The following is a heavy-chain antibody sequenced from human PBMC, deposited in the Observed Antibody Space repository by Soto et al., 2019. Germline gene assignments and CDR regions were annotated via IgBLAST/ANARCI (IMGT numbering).Heavy chain of an antibody. CDR1: GYSFTSYW. D-gene: IGHD2-21*01. CDR3: SRHQVGMVVEYA. Sequence: PGASLKISCKGSGYSFTSYWITWVRQMPGKGLEWMGRIAPSDSYTNYSPSFQGHVTISVDRSITTAYLHWTSLETSDTAIYYGSRHQVGMVVEYAWGQGTLVSVCS. V-gene: IGHV5-10-1*01. J-gene: IGHJ5*02. CDR2: IAPSDSYT.